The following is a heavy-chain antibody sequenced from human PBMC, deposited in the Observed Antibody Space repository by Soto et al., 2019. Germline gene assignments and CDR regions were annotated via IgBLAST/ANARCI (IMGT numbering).Heavy chain of an antibody. CDR2: ISSSSSYT. Sequence: GGSLRLSCAASGFTFSTYTMNWVRQAPGKGLEWVSSISSSSSYTYYADSVKGRFTISRDNAKNSLYLQMNSLRAEDTAVYYCAREITGYGSLTYFDYWGQGTLVSVSS. D-gene: IGHD3-10*01. CDR1: GFTFSTYT. J-gene: IGHJ4*02. V-gene: IGHV3-21*01. CDR3: AREITGYGSLTYFDY.